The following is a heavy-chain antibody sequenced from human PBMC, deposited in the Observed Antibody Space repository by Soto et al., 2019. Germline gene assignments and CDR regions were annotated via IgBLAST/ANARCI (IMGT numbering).Heavy chain of an antibody. D-gene: IGHD6-19*01. V-gene: IGHV3-30*03. Sequence: GGSLRLSCTASGFDFSNSGIQWVRQTPGKGLEWVALISFDGDKYYVDSVKGRFTISRDNPTNQFSLQLNSVTPEDTAVYYCARDREYSSGWGANRWFDPWGQGTLVTVS. CDR2: ISFDGDK. CDR3: ARDREYSSGWGANRWFDP. CDR1: GFDFSNSG. J-gene: IGHJ5*02.